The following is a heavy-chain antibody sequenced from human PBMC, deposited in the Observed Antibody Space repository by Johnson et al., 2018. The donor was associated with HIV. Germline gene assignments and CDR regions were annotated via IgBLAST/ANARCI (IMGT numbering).Heavy chain of an antibody. CDR2: TTYDGTNK. Sequence: QVQLVESGGGVVQPGRSLRLSCAASGFSFSSYPMHWVRQAPGKGLEWVAVTTYDGTNKYYADSVKGRFTISRDNSKNTLYLQMNRLRAEDTAVYYCARAKYGGAFDVWGQGTMVSVSS. CDR3: ARAKYGGAFDV. V-gene: IGHV3-30*04. J-gene: IGHJ3*01. CDR1: GFSFSSYP. D-gene: IGHD3-16*01.